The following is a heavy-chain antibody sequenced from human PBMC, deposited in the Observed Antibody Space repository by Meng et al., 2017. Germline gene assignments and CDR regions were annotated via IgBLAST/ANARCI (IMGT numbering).Heavy chain of an antibody. V-gene: IGHV3-21*04. Sequence: GGSLRLSCAASGFTFSSYSMNWVRQAPGKGLEWVSSISSGSSYIYYADSVKGRFTISRDNSKNTLYLQMSSLTAEDTAIYYCATDLITGTRYPTDYWGQGTLVTVSS. CDR3: ATDLITGTRYPTDY. CDR1: GFTFSSYS. J-gene: IGHJ4*02. CDR2: ISSGSSYI. D-gene: IGHD1-20*01.